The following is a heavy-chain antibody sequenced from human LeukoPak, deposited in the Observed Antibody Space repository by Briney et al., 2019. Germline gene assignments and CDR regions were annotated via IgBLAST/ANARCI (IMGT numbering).Heavy chain of an antibody. J-gene: IGHJ5*02. D-gene: IGHD3-10*01. CDR3: ARGRSNYYGSGSYQGVRNLPTNWFDP. Sequence: PSETLSLTCTVSGGSISSGGYYWSWIRQHPGKGLEWIGYIYYSGSTYYNPSLKSRVTVSVDTSKNQFSLKLSSVTAADTAVYYCARGRSNYYGSGSYQGVRNLPTNWFDPWGQGTLVTVSS. V-gene: IGHV4-31*03. CDR2: IYYSGST. CDR1: GGSISSGGYY.